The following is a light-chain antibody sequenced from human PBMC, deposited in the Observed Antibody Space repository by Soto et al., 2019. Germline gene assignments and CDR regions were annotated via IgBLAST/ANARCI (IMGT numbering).Light chain of an antibody. Sequence: DIQMTQSPSSVSASVGARVIITCRASQAFGNLLAWYQQKRGKAPKLLIYGISTLQAGVPSRFSRRESEASVTYTISSVLLEDSATYYCYEAATLPLTFGGGTDVEF. CDR2: GIS. V-gene: IGKV1-12*01. CDR1: QAFGNL. J-gene: IGKJ4*01. CDR3: YEAATLPLT.